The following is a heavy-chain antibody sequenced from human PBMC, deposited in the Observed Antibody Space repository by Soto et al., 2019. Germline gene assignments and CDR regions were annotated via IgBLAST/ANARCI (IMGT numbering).Heavy chain of an antibody. Sequence: PSETLSLTCTVSGGSISSYYWSWIRQPPGKGLEWIGYIYYSGSTNYTPSLKSRVTISVNTSKNQFSLKLSSVTAADTAVYSCARPLRPPRITMVRGVIPNNWFDPWGQGTLVTVSS. V-gene: IGHV4-59*12. CDR3: ARPLRPPRITMVRGVIPNNWFDP. D-gene: IGHD3-10*01. J-gene: IGHJ5*02. CDR1: GGSISSYY. CDR2: IYYSGST.